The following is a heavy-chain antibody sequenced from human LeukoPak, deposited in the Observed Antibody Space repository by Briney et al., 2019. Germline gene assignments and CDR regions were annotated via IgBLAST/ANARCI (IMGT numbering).Heavy chain of an antibody. CDR2: TYYRSERYS. Sequence: SQTLSLTCAISGDSVSTNSVVWNWIRQSPSRGLEWLGRTYYRSERYSDYAVSVKGRITITPDTSKNQFSLQLNSVTPEDTAVYYCARISSPWSPRDAFDIWGQGTMVTVSS. CDR1: GDSVSTNSVV. V-gene: IGHV6-1*01. CDR3: ARISSPWSPRDAFDI. D-gene: IGHD1-26*01. J-gene: IGHJ3*02.